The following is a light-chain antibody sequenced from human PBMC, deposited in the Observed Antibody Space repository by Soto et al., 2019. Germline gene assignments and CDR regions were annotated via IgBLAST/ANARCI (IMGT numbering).Light chain of an antibody. CDR2: DVT. J-gene: IGLJ3*02. CDR1: SSDIGGHNH. CDR3: SSYTNTSIWV. V-gene: IGLV2-14*03. Sequence: QSALTQPASVSGSPGQSITISCTGTSSDIGGHNHVSWYQQHPGKTPKLMIYDVTKRPSGVSNRFSGSKSGNTASLTISRLQAEDEADYYCSSYTNTSIWVFGGGTKVTVL.